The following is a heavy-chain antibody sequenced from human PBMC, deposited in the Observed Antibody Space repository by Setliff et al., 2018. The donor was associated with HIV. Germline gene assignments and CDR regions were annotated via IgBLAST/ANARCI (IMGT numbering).Heavy chain of an antibody. Sequence: GGSLRLSCAASGFTFSSYGMHWVRQAPGKGLEWVAYIHYDGTSKHYADSVKGRFTISSDNSKRSLYLQMNRLKTDDTAFYYCATFADGPDSWGQGALVTVSS. CDR2: IHYDGTSK. V-gene: IGHV3-30*02. J-gene: IGHJ4*02. D-gene: IGHD3-3*01. CDR3: ATFADGPDS. CDR1: GFTFSSYG.